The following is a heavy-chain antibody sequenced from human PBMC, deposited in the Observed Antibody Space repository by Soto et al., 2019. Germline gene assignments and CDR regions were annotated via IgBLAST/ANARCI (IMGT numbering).Heavy chain of an antibody. Sequence: GGSLRLSCAASGFTFSSYSMNWVRQAPGKGLEWVSSISSSSSYIYYADSVKGRFTISGDNAKNSLYLQMNSLRAEDTAVYYCARDIGTVTTFPIDYWGQGTLVTVSS. J-gene: IGHJ4*02. CDR2: ISSSSSYI. D-gene: IGHD4-17*01. V-gene: IGHV3-21*01. CDR3: ARDIGTVTTFPIDY. CDR1: GFTFSSYS.